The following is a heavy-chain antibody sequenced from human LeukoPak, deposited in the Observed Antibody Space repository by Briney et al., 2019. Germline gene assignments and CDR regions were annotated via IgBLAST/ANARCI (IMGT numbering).Heavy chain of an antibody. D-gene: IGHD2-15*01. CDR1: GFTFSSYW. CDR3: ARSRYGVVALFDY. Sequence: PGGSLRLSCAASGFTFSSYWMHWVRQAPGKGLVWVSRINSDETSTSYADSVKGRFTISRDSAKKTLYLQMNSLRAEDTAVYYCARSRYGVVALFDYWGQGTLVTVSS. CDR2: INSDETST. V-gene: IGHV3-74*01. J-gene: IGHJ4*02.